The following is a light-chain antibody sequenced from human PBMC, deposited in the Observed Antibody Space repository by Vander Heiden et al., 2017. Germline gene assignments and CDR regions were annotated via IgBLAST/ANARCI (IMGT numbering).Light chain of an antibody. CDR2: QDS. CDR3: QAWDSSTAWHVV. J-gene: IGLJ2*01. CDR1: KLGDKY. V-gene: IGLV3-1*01. Sequence: SYELTQPPSVSVSPGQTASITRSGDKLGDKYACWYQQKPGQSPVLVIYQDSKRPSGIPERFSGSNSGNTATLTISGTQAMDEADYYCQAWDSSTAWHVVFGGGTKLTVL.